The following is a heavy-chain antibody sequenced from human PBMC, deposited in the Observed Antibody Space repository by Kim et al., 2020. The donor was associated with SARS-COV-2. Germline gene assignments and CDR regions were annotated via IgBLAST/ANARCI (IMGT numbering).Heavy chain of an antibody. CDR2: INHSGST. V-gene: IGHV4-34*01. Sequence: SETLSLTCAVYGGSFSGYYWILIRQPPGKGLEWIGEINHSGSTSYNPSLTSRVTISVDTSKNQFSLKLRSVTAADTAVYYCARGLGSGSYYGFWGQGTLVTVSS. J-gene: IGHJ4*02. CDR1: GGSFSGYY. CDR3: ARGLGSGSYYGF. D-gene: IGHD3-10*01.